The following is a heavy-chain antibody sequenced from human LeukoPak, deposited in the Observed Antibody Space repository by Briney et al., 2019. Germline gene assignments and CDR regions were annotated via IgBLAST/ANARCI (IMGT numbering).Heavy chain of an antibody. Sequence: ASVKLSCKASGYTLTGYYMHWVRQAPGQGLEWMGWIDPNSGGTNYAQKFQGRVTLTRDTSISTAYMELSRLRSDDTAVYYCARAGYCSGGSCYAIDYWGQGTLVTVSS. CDR2: IDPNSGGT. V-gene: IGHV1-2*02. CDR1: GYTLTGYY. J-gene: IGHJ4*02. CDR3: ARAGYCSGGSCYAIDY. D-gene: IGHD2-15*01.